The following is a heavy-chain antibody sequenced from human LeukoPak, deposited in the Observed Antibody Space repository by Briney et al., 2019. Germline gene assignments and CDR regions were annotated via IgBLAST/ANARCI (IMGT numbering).Heavy chain of an antibody. V-gene: IGHV3-7*01. Sequence: GGSLRLSCAASGFTFSTYWMTWVRQAPGKGLEWVANIKEDGSEKHYVDSVKGRFTISRDNAKNSLYLQMDSLGVEDTAVYYCASGGHVDYCGQGTLVTVSS. CDR1: GFTFSTYW. J-gene: IGHJ4*02. CDR2: IKEDGSEK. D-gene: IGHD3-10*01. CDR3: ASGGHVDY.